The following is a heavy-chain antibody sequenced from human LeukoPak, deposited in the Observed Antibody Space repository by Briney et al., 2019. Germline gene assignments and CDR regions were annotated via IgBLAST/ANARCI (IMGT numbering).Heavy chain of an antibody. Sequence: SETLSLTCTVSGGSISSYYWSWIRQPPGKGLEWIGYIYYSGSTNYNPSLKSRVTISVDTSKNQFSLKLSSVTAADTAVYYCARSREITPYYYGMDVWGQGTLVTVSS. D-gene: IGHD5-24*01. V-gene: IGHV4-59*13. J-gene: IGHJ6*02. CDR3: ARSREITPYYYGMDV. CDR2: IYYSGST. CDR1: GGSISSYY.